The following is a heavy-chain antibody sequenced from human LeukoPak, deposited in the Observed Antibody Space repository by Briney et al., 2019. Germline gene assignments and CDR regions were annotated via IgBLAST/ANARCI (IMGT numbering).Heavy chain of an antibody. D-gene: IGHD6-19*01. CDR2: IYYSGST. CDR3: ARAGGSGWNDAYYYYYGMDV. V-gene: IGHV4-59*01. Sequence: SETLSLTCTVSGGSISSYYWSWIRQPPGKGLEWIGYIYYSGSTNYNPSLKSRVTISVDTSKNQFSLKLSSVTAADTAVYYCARAGGSGWNDAYYYYYGMDVWGQGTTVTVSS. CDR1: GGSISSYY. J-gene: IGHJ6*02.